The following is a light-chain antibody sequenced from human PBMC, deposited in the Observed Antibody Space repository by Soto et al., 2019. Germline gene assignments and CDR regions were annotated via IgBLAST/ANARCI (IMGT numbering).Light chain of an antibody. CDR3: QHYNSYSEA. J-gene: IGKJ1*01. CDR1: QTISSW. V-gene: IGKV1-5*03. CDR2: KAS. Sequence: DIQMTNSAATLSGSVGDRVTITCRASQTISSWLAWCQQKPGKAPKLLIYKASTLKSGVPSRFSGSGSGTEFTLTISSLQPDDFATYYCQHYNSYSEAFGQGTMVDVK.